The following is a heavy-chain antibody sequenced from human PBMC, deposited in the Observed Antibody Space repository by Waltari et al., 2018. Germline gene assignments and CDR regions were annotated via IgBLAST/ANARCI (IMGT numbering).Heavy chain of an antibody. J-gene: IGHJ4*02. D-gene: IGHD1-1*01. Sequence: EVQLVESGGDLVQPGGSLRLSCAASVFTLSTSWIHWVRQAPGKGLVWVSCINGDGSRMTYADSVKGRFTLSRDNAKSTVYLQMSSLRAEDTALYYCVRVDNNGLEPFDYWGQGTLVTVSS. CDR2: INGDGSRM. CDR1: VFTLSTSW. V-gene: IGHV3-74*01. CDR3: VRVDNNGLEPFDY.